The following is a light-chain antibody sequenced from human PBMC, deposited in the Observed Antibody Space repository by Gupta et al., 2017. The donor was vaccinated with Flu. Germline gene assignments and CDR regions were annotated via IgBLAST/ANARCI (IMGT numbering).Light chain of an antibody. CDR3: QQYDGSST. CDR1: QTISDNQ. CDR2: GAS. J-gene: IGKJ5*01. V-gene: IGKV3-20*01. Sequence: EIVLTQSPGTLSLSPGERATLSCRASQTISDNQLAWYQQKPGQAPKLLIYGASSRATGIPDRTGGSGSGTDFTLTINRLETEDFAVYYCQQYDGSSTFGQGTRLEI.